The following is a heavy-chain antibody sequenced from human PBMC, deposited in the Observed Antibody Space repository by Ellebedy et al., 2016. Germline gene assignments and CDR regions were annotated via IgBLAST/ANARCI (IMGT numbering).Heavy chain of an antibody. Sequence: GGSLRLXXAGSGFIFSSDAMSWVHQAPGKGLEWVSAISGGRYKTYYADSVQGRFTISRDNSKNTLYLQMNSLRAEDTAVYHCAKVHGDRVGAPPYFDYWGQGILVTVSS. J-gene: IGHJ4*02. D-gene: IGHD1-26*01. CDR2: ISGGRYKT. CDR1: GFIFSSDA. CDR3: AKVHGDRVGAPPYFDY. V-gene: IGHV3-23*01.